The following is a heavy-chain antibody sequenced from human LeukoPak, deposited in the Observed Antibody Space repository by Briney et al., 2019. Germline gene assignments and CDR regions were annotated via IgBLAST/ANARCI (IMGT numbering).Heavy chain of an antibody. J-gene: IGHJ6*02. Sequence: GGSVRLSCADSGFTFSSYGMHWVRQAPGKGLEWVAVISYDGSNKYYADSVKGRFTISRDNSKNTLYPQMNSLRAEDTAVYYCAKVVYSGYDSYYYGMDVWGQGTTVTVSS. CDR3: AKVVYSGYDSYYYGMDV. CDR2: ISYDGSNK. V-gene: IGHV3-30*18. CDR1: GFTFSSYG. D-gene: IGHD5-12*01.